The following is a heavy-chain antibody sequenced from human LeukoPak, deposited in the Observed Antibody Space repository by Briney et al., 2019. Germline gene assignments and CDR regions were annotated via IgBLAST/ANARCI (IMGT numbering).Heavy chain of an antibody. D-gene: IGHD5-24*01. CDR2: IHYSGTT. CDR3: ARRVATKPKYFFDS. J-gene: IGHJ4*02. CDR1: GGSISAYY. Sequence: SETLSLTCTVSGGSISAYYWSWIRQPPGKGLEWIGYIHYSGTTNYYPSLKSRVTIALDTSKNQFSLKLNSVTAADTAVYYCARRVATKPKYFFDSWGQGTLVTVSS. V-gene: IGHV4-59*01.